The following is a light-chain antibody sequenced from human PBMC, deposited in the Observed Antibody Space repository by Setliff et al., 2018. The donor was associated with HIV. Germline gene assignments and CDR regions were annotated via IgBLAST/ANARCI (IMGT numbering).Light chain of an antibody. CDR1: SSDVGGYNY. CDR3: SSYTSTNTWV. Sequence: QSVLTQPASVSGSPGQSITLSCTGTSSDVGGYNYVSWYQQHPDKAPKLMIYDVKNRPSGVSDRFSGSKSGNTASLTISGLQAEDEASYYCSSYTSTNTWVFGTGTKVTVL. CDR2: DVK. J-gene: IGLJ1*01. V-gene: IGLV2-14*01.